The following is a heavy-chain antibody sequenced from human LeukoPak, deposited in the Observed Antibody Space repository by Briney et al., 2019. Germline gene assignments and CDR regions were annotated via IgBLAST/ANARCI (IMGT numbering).Heavy chain of an antibody. Sequence: PSETLSLTCAVYGGSFSGYYWSWIRQPPGKGLEWIGEINHSGSTNYNPSLKSRVTISVDTSKNQFSLKLSSVTAADTAVYYCARGGLYVRVTFDYWGQGTLVTVSS. CDR3: ARGGLYVRVTFDY. D-gene: IGHD3-10*02. CDR1: GGSFSGYY. J-gene: IGHJ4*02. V-gene: IGHV4-34*01. CDR2: INHSGST.